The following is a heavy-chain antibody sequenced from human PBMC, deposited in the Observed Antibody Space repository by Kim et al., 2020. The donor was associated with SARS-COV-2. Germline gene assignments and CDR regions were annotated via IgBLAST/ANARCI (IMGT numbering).Heavy chain of an antibody. CDR2: IDPSDSYT. V-gene: IGHV5-10-1*01. CDR1: GYSFTSYW. Sequence: GESLKISCKGSGYSFTSYWISWVRQMPGKGLEWMGRIDPSDSYTNYSPSFQGHVTISADKSISTAYLQWSSLKASDTAMYYCARRRFGEDNYYGMDVWGQGTTVTVSS. CDR3: ARRRFGEDNYYGMDV. D-gene: IGHD3-10*01. J-gene: IGHJ6*02.